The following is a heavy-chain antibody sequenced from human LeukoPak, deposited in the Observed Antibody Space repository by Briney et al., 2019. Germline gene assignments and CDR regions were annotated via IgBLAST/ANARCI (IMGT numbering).Heavy chain of an antibody. V-gene: IGHV3-15*01. J-gene: IGHJ5*02. CDR1: GFTFSNAW. CDR2: IKSKTDGGTT. Sequence: KPGGSLRLSCAASGFTFSNAWMSWVRQAPGKGLEWVGRIKSKTDGGTTDYAAPVKGRFTISRDDSKNTLYLQMNSLKTEDTAVYYCVSDEGYYSDTSAYSSWGQGTLVTVSS. CDR3: VSDEGYYSDTSAYSS. D-gene: IGHD3-22*01.